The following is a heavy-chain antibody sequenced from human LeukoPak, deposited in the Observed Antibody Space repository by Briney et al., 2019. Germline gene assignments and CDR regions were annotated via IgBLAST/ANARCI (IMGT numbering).Heavy chain of an antibody. D-gene: IGHD5-24*01. V-gene: IGHV4-39*01. Sequence: PSETLSLTCNVSGGSIRSGGYYWGWIRQPPGQGLEWIATIYYTGSTYSNPSLKSRVTISVDTSKNQFSLKLSSVTAADTAVYYCARHGPRWLAPRRNWFDPWGQGTLVTVSS. CDR2: IYYTGST. CDR1: GGSIRSGGYY. CDR3: ARHGPRWLAPRRNWFDP. J-gene: IGHJ5*02.